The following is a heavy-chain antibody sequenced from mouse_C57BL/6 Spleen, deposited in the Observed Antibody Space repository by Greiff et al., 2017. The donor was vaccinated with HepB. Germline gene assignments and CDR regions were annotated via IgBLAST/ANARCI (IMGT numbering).Heavy chain of an antibody. CDR3: ARCYDDAMDY. J-gene: IGHJ4*01. Sequence: QVQLQQSGAELARPGASVKMSCKASGYTFTSYTMHWVKQRPGQGLEWIGYINPSSGYTKYNQKFKDKATLTADKTSSTAYMQLSSLTSEDSAVYYCARCYDDAMDYWGQGTSVTVSS. V-gene: IGHV1-4*01. CDR1: GYTFTSYT. D-gene: IGHD2-3*01. CDR2: INPSSGYT.